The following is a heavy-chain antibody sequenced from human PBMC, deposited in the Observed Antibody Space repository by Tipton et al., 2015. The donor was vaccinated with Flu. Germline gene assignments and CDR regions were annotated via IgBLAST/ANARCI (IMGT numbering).Heavy chain of an antibody. CDR1: GFRFSDYY. CDR2: ISTGGVTT. Sequence: SLRLSCAASGFRFSDYYMGWIRQAPGKGLEWISSISTGGVTTYYGDSVKGRFTISRDNAKNSLSLQMNSLRVEDTAIYYCTRETPQYSHGYPDYWGQGTLVTVSS. J-gene: IGHJ4*02. V-gene: IGHV3-11*01. CDR3: TRETPQYSHGYPDY. D-gene: IGHD5-18*01.